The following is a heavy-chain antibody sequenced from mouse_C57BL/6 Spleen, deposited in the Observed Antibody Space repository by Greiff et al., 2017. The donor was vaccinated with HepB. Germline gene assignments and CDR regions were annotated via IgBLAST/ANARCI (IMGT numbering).Heavy chain of an antibody. D-gene: IGHD2-2*01. CDR1: GYTFTSYW. J-gene: IGHJ4*01. Sequence: VQLQQPGAELVKPGASVKLSCKASGYTFTSYWMQWVKQRPGQGLEWIGEIDPSDSYTNYNQKFKGKATLTVDTSSSTAYMQLSSLTSEDSAVYYCARGMVTTDGDYWGQGTSVTVSS. CDR3: ARGMVTTDGDY. V-gene: IGHV1-50*01. CDR2: IDPSDSYT.